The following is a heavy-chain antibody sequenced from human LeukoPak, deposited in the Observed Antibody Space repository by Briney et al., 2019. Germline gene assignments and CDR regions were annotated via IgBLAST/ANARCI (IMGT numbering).Heavy chain of an antibody. D-gene: IGHD3-9*01. V-gene: IGHV1-69*13. J-gene: IGHJ4*02. CDR3: ARSHDLAGYYYFDY. CDR2: IIPIFGTA. Sequence: GASVKVSCKASGYIFSDYYMHWVRQAPGQGLEWMGGIIPIFGTANYAQKFQGRVTITADESTSTAYMELSSLRSEDTAVYYCARSHDLAGYYYFDYWGQGTLVTVSS. CDR1: GYIFSDYY.